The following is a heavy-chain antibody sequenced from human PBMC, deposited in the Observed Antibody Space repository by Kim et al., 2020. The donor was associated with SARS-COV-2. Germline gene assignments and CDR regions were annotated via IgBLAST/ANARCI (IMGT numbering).Heavy chain of an antibody. Sequence: ASVKVSCKASGYTFTSYAMNWVRQAPGQGLEWMGWINTNTGNPTYAQGFTGRFVFSLDTSVSTAYLQISSLKAEDTAVYYCALELLPRHYYYYGMDVWGQGTTVTVSS. V-gene: IGHV7-4-1*02. CDR2: INTNTGNP. CDR1: GYTFTSYA. D-gene: IGHD1-26*01. CDR3: ALELLPRHYYYYGMDV. J-gene: IGHJ6*02.